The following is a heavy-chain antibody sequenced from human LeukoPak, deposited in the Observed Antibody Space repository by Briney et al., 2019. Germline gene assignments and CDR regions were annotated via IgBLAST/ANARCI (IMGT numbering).Heavy chain of an antibody. CDR2: ISSSSTYI. V-gene: IGHV3-21*01. CDR1: EFTFSSYS. CDR3: ARGTSGSYPNDALDV. J-gene: IGHJ3*01. D-gene: IGHD1-26*01. Sequence: GGSLRLSCAASEFTFSSYSMNWVRQAPGKGLEWVSSISSSSTYIYYADSLKGRFTISRDNAKNSLYLHMNSLRAEDTAVYYCARGTSGSYPNDALDVWGQGTMVTVSS.